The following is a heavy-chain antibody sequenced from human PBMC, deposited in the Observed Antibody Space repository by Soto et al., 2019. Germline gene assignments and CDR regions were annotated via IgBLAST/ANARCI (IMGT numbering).Heavy chain of an antibody. CDR2: IIPILGET. J-gene: IGHJ6*02. Sequence: QVQLVPSGAEVKKPGSSVRVSCKASGTIFSRYTISWLRQAPGQGLEWMGRIIPILGETNSAQKFQGRVTLTAGKSTNTAYMKVNSLRLEDRAVYYCARGLGGRMDDWGQGTTVTVS. CDR3: ARGLGGRMDD. CDR1: GTIFSRYT. D-gene: IGHD3-16*01. V-gene: IGHV1-69*08.